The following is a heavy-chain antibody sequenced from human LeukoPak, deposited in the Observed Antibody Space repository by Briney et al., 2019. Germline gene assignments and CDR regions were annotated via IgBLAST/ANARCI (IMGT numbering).Heavy chain of an antibody. CDR1: GFTFSRYS. J-gene: IGHJ4*02. D-gene: IGHD3-10*01. CDR2: ITYDGYYK. CDR3: TRDLSPVVRASPMGY. Sequence: GGSLRLACSASGFTFSRYSMHWVRQAPGKGLEWVALITYDGYYKYYSDSVKGRFTISSDTSKNTLSLQMNSLRAEDTAVYYCTRDLSPVVRASPMGYWGQGTLVTVSS. V-gene: IGHV3-30*04.